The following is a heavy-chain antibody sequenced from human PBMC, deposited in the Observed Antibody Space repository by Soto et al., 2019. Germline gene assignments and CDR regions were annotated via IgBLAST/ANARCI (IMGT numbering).Heavy chain of an antibody. J-gene: IGHJ4*02. CDR1: GGSLSNYG. CDR2: IIPVFGTA. Sequence: GASVKVSCKASGGSLSNYGISWVRQAPGQGLEWMGGIIPVFGTANYAQKFQGRVTITADESTNIVYMDVTSLRSEDTAVYYCARHRYCRSGSCYSDYWGQGTQVTVSS. D-gene: IGHD2-15*01. CDR3: ARHRYCRSGSCYSDY. V-gene: IGHV1-69*13.